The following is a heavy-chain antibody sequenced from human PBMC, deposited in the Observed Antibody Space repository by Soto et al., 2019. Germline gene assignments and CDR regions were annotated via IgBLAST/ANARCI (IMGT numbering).Heavy chain of an antibody. CDR3: ARDRALEQQLVEISSYGMDV. CDR2: IIPIFGTA. CDR1: GGTFSSYA. V-gene: IGHV1-69*01. Sequence: QVQLVQSGAEVKKPGSSVKFSCKASGGTFSSYAISWVRQAPGQGLEWMGGIIPIFGTANYAQKFQVRVTISADESTSTAYMELSSLRSEDTAVYYCARDRALEQQLVEISSYGMDVWGQGTTVTVSS. J-gene: IGHJ6*02. D-gene: IGHD6-13*01.